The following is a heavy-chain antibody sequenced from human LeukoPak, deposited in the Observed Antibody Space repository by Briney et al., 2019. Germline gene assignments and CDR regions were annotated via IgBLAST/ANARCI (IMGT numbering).Heavy chain of an antibody. V-gene: IGHV1-18*01. CDR2: ISAYNGNT. J-gene: IGHJ6*02. CDR3: ARDDYDILTGLLNYYYGMDV. Sequence: APVKVSCKASGYTFTSYGISWVRQAPGQGLEWMGWISAYNGNTNYAQKLQGRVTMTTDTSTSTAYMELRSLRSDDTAVYYCARDDYDILTGLLNYYYGMDVWGQGTTVTVSS. D-gene: IGHD3-9*01. CDR1: GYTFTSYG.